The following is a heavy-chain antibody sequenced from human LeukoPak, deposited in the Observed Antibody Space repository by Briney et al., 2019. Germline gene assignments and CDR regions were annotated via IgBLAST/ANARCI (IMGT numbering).Heavy chain of an antibody. CDR2: IYYSGST. V-gene: IGHV4-59*01. CDR1: GVSISSYY. CDR3: ARGHSGWYYFDY. Sequence: SETLSLTCTVSGVSISSYYWSWIRQPPGKGLEWIGYIYYSGSTNYNPSLKSRVTISVDTSKNQFSLKLSSVTAADTAVYYCARGHSGWYYFDYWGQGTLVTVSS. D-gene: IGHD6-19*01. J-gene: IGHJ4*02.